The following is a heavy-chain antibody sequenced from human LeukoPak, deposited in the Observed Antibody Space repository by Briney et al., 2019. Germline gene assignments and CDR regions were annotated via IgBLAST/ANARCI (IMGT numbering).Heavy chain of an antibody. Sequence: PSETLSLTCIVSGGSISSYYWSWIRQAAGQGLDRIGRIYTSGSSNYNPSRKSRVTMSVDTSKNQFYLKLSSVTAADTDVYYCAREGQLWDPFDYWGQGTLVTVSS. V-gene: IGHV4-4*07. J-gene: IGHJ4*02. CDR3: AREGQLWDPFDY. CDR2: IYTSGSS. D-gene: IGHD5-18*01. CDR1: GGSISSYY.